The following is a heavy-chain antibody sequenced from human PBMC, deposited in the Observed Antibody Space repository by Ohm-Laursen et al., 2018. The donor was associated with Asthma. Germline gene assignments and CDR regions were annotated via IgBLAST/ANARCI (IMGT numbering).Heavy chain of an antibody. CDR2: GGSYYDGGLK. V-gene: IGHV3-30*03. CDR1: GFTFSSYG. J-gene: IGHJ4*02. Sequence: SLRLSCAASGFTFSSYGMHWVRQAPGKGLEWVAVGGSYYDGGLKYYADSVNGRFTVSRDDSKNTLYLQMNSLRPDDTAVYYCARDVMVWYLPAFDFWGQGTLVTVSS. D-gene: IGHD2-21*01. CDR3: ARDVMVWYLPAFDF.